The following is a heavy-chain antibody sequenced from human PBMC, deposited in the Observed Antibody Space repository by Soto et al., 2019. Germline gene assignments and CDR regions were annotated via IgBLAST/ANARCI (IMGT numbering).Heavy chain of an antibody. J-gene: IGHJ5*02. CDR3: ARGCNIVRGAPGWFVP. CDR1: GGTFSRYT. V-gene: IGHV1-69*02. Sequence: QVQLVQSGAEVKKPGSSVKVSCKASGGTFSRYTINWVRQAPGQGLEWMGRIIPIAAIANYTQKFQGRVTITVYKSSTSAYMDVSSLRSVDTAVYYCARGCNIVRGAPGWFVPWCQGTLVTVSS. D-gene: IGHD5-12*01. CDR2: IIPIAAIA.